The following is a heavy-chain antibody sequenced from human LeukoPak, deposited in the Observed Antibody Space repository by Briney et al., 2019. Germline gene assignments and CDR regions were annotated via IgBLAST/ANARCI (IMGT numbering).Heavy chain of an antibody. CDR1: GGSISSYY. CDR3: ARFHDNYYYYYMDV. V-gene: IGHV4-59*01. CDR2: IYYSGST. D-gene: IGHD3-22*01. Sequence: ETLSLTCTVSGGSISSYYWSWIRQPPGKGLEWIGYIYYSGSTNYNPSLKSRVTISVDTSKNQFSLKLSSVTAADTAVYYCARFHDNYYYYYMDVWGKGTTVTISS. J-gene: IGHJ6*03.